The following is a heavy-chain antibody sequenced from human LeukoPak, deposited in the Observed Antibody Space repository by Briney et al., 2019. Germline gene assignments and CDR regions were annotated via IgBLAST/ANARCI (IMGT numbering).Heavy chain of an antibody. CDR1: GFTFSSYS. D-gene: IGHD6-13*01. V-gene: IGHV3-21*01. CDR3: ARDSLGIAAAGHDAFDI. Sequence: GGSLRLSCAASGFTFSSYSMNRVRQAPGKGLEWVSSISSSSSYIYYADSVKGRFTISRDNAKNSLYLQMNSLRAEDTAVYYCARDSLGIAAAGHDAFDIWGQGTMVTVSS. CDR2: ISSSSSYI. J-gene: IGHJ3*02.